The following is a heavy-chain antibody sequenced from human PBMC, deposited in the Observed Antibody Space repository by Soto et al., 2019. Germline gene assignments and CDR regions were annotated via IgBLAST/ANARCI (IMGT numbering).Heavy chain of an antibody. CDR3: AGHRRPEGWFNH. Sequence: PGGSLRLSCAASEISFNTDGVTWVRQAPGKGLEWVSTVTVTGGSTYYADSMKGRFNISRDRSNYTVSLLLNSLRVEDTAIYYCAGHRRPEGWFNHSGKGT. V-gene: IGHV3-23*01. D-gene: IGHD6-6*01. CDR2: VTVTGGST. J-gene: IGHJ5*02. CDR1: EISFNTDG.